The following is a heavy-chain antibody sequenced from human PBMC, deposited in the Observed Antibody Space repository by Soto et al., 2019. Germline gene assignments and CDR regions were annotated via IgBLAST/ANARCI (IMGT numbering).Heavy chain of an antibody. D-gene: IGHD6-19*01. Sequence: QVQLVQSGTEVKKPGSSVKVSCKAFGGTFSRYAISWVRQAPGQGLEWMGGIIPIFGTANYAQTFQGRVTITXXEXTXXAYMELSRLRSEDTAVYYCAQTLGLAVSGPGRFALWGRGTLVTVTS. J-gene: IGHJ2*01. V-gene: IGHV1-69*05. CDR2: IIPIFGTA. CDR1: GGTFSRYA. CDR3: AQTLGLAVSGPGRFAL.